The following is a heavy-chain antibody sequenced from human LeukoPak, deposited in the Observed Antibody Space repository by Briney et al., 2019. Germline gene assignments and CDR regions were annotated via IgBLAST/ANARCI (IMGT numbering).Heavy chain of an antibody. CDR1: GSIFSSYN. V-gene: IGHV3-21*01. CDR3: ARGGTTVTTYVPSWFDP. CDR2: ISSNSFYT. J-gene: IGHJ5*02. Sequence: PGGSLRLSCATSGSIFSSYNVNWLRQAPGQGLEWVASISSNSFYTHYADSVKGRFIISRDNAKNSLYLQMNSLRAEDTAVYYCARGGTTVTTYVPSWFDPWGQGTLVTVSS. D-gene: IGHD4-17*01.